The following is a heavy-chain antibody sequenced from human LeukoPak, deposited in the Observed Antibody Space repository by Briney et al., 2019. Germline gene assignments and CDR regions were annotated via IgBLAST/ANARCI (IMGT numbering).Heavy chain of an antibody. Sequence: SETLSLTCTVSGGSISSSSYYWGWIRQPPGKGLEWIGSISYSGSTSYNPSLESRVTISVDTSKNQFSLKLSSVTAADTAVYYCASLHQVRGLTVFDQWGQGTLVTVSS. J-gene: IGHJ4*02. CDR2: ISYSGST. CDR3: ASLHQVRGLTVFDQ. D-gene: IGHD3-10*01. V-gene: IGHV4-39*01. CDR1: GGSISSSSYY.